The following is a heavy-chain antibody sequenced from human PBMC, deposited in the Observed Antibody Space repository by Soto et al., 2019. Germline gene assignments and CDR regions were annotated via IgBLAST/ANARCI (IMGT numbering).Heavy chain of an antibody. CDR3: AREQYCYDSSGPVNWFDP. J-gene: IGHJ5*02. CDR1: GGTFSSYA. Sequence: SVKVSCKASGGTFSSYAISWVRQAPGQGLEWMGGIIPIFGTANYAQKFQGRVTITADESTSTAYMELSSLRSEDTAVYYCAREQYCYDSSGPVNWFDPWRQGTLVTVSS. CDR2: IIPIFGTA. V-gene: IGHV1-69*13. D-gene: IGHD3-22*01.